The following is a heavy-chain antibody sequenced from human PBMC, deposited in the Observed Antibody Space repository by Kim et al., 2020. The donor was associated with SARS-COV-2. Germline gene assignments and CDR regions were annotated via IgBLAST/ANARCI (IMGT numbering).Heavy chain of an antibody. V-gene: IGHV3-23*01. D-gene: IGHD6-13*01. CDR3: ATFSSWYSYYFDY. CDR2: ISGSGGST. J-gene: IGHJ4*02. CDR1: GFTFSSYA. Sequence: GGSLRLSCAASGFTFSSYAMSWVRQAPGKGLEWVSAISGSGGSTYYADSVKGRFTISRDNSKNTLYLQMNSLRAEDTAVYYCATFSSWYSYYFDYWGQGTLVTVSS.